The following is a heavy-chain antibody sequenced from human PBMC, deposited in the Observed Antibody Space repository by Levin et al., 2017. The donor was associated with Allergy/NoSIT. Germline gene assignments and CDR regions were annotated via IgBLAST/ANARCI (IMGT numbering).Heavy chain of an antibody. Sequence: ASVKVSCKASGYTFTSYGISWVRQAPGQGLEWMGWISAYNGNTNYAQKLQGRVTMTTDTSTSTAYMELRSLRSDDTAVYYCARDPDWGGWQQLPSGAFDIWGQGTMVTVSS. CDR1: GYTFTSYG. CDR2: ISAYNGNT. J-gene: IGHJ3*02. V-gene: IGHV1-18*01. CDR3: ARDPDWGGWQQLPSGAFDI. D-gene: IGHD6-13*01.